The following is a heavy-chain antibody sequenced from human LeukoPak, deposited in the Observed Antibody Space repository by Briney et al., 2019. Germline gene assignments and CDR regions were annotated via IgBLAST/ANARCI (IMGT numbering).Heavy chain of an antibody. V-gene: IGHV3-23*01. CDR1: GFTFSSYA. CDR3: AKVDYDFWSGSPDY. D-gene: IGHD3-3*01. CDR2: ISGSGGST. J-gene: IGHJ4*02. Sequence: GGSLRLSCAASGFTFSSYAMSWVRQAPGKGPEWVSAISGSGGSTYYADSVKGRFTISRDNSKNTLYLQMNSLRAEDTAVYYCAKVDYDFWSGSPDYWGQGTLVTVSS.